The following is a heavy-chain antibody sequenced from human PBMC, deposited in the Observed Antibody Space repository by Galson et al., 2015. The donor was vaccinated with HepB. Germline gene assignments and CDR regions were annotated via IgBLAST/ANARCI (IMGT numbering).Heavy chain of an antibody. D-gene: IGHD3-10*01. CDR1: GFTFSSYA. CDR2: ISYDGSNK. V-gene: IGHV3-30*04. Sequence: SLRLSCAASGFTFSSYAMHWVRQAPGKGLEWVAVISYDGSNKYYADSVKGRFTISRDNSKNTLYQQMNSLRAEDTAVYYCARDSPGYYGSGSYGDLGGQGTLVTVSS. CDR3: ARDSPGYYGSGSYGDL. J-gene: IGHJ4*02.